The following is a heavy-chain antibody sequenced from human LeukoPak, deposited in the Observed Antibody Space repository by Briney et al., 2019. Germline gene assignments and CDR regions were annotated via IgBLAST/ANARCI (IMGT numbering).Heavy chain of an antibody. CDR3: TTDSDYYDSSGYYQGNYFDY. V-gene: IGHV3-15*01. CDR2: IKSKTDGGTT. Sequence: GGSLRLSCAASGFTFSNAWMSWVRQAPGMGLEWVGRIKSKTDGGTTDYAAPVKGRFTISRDDSKNTLYLQMNSLKTEDTAVYYCTTDSDYYDSSGYYQGNYFDYWGQGTLVTVSS. J-gene: IGHJ4*02. CDR1: GFTFSNAW. D-gene: IGHD3-22*01.